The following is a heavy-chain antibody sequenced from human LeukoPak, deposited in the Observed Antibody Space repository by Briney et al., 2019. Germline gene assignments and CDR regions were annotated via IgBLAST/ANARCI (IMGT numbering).Heavy chain of an antibody. J-gene: IGHJ3*02. CDR1: GYSINSGYT. Sequence: PSETLSLTCTVSGYSINSGYTWGWIRQPPGKGLEWIGNIYHSGGTYYNPPLKSRVTISVDTSKNQFSLKLSSVTAADTAVYYCARPRRGRYFDWPEDAFDIWGQGTMVTVSS. CDR3: ARPRRGRYFDWPEDAFDI. D-gene: IGHD3-9*01. CDR2: IYHSGGT. V-gene: IGHV4-38-2*02.